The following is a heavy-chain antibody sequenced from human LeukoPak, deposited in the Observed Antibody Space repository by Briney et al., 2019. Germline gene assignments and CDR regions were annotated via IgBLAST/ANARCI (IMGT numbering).Heavy chain of an antibody. J-gene: IGHJ4*02. CDR3: VRLSGPLDDY. CDR2: IGGRDGST. Sequence: GGSLRLSCAASGFTFSSYGMSWVRQAPGKGLEWVSAIGGRDGSTYYADSVKGRFTISRDNSKNTLYVQMNSLRAEDTAIYYCVRLSGPLDDYWGQGTLVTVSS. CDR1: GFTFSSYG. D-gene: IGHD1-26*01. V-gene: IGHV3-23*01.